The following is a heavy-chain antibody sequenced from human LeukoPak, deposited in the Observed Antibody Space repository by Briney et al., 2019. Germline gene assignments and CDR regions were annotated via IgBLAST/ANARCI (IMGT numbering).Heavy chain of an antibody. D-gene: IGHD2-21*02. CDR1: GFAFSNFW. J-gene: IGHJ4*02. CDR3: AREGLPIEMVTYDY. Sequence: GGSLALSCAASGFAFSNFWMSWVRQAPGKGLEWVANIKQDGSERYYVDSVKGRFTISRDNAKNSLYLQMNTLRGEDTAVYYCAREGLPIEMVTYDYWGQGTLVTVSS. V-gene: IGHV3-7*01. CDR2: IKQDGSER.